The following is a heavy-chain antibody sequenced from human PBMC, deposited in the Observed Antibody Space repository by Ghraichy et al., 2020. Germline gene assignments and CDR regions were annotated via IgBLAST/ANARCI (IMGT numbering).Heavy chain of an antibody. CDR1: GFTFSSYA. Sequence: GGSLRLSCAASGFTFSSYAMSWVRQAPGKGLEWVSAISGSGGSTYYADSVKGRFTISRDNSKNTLYLQMNSLRAEDTAVYYCARHQTVMTTVNPYYYYGMDVWGQGTTVTVSS. V-gene: IGHV3-23*01. CDR2: ISGSGGST. J-gene: IGHJ6*02. D-gene: IGHD4-17*01. CDR3: ARHQTVMTTVNPYYYYGMDV.